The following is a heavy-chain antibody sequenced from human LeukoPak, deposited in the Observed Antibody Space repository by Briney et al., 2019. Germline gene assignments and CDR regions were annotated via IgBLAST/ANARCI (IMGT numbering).Heavy chain of an antibody. Sequence: PGRSLRLSCTASGFTFGDYAMSWVRQAPGKGLDWVGFIRSKAYGGTTEYAASVKGRFTISRDDSESIAYLQMNSLKTEDTAVYYCARDTPFGELYLDYWGQGTLVTVSS. J-gene: IGHJ4*02. CDR3: ARDTPFGELYLDY. V-gene: IGHV3-49*04. D-gene: IGHD3-10*01. CDR1: GFTFGDYA. CDR2: IRSKAYGGTT.